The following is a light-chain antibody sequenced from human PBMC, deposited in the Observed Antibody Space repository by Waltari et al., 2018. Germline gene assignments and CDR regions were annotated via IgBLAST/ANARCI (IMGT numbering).Light chain of an antibody. V-gene: IGKV3-20*01. Sequence: EIVLTQSPGTLSLSPGEGATLSCRSSQSVGGNYLVWFQQKPGQAPRLLIYDASNRATGIPDRFSGSGSVTDFTLTISRLEPEDFAVYYCQQSATSPLTFGGGTKVDI. CDR3: QQSATSPLT. CDR1: QSVGGNY. J-gene: IGKJ4*01. CDR2: DAS.